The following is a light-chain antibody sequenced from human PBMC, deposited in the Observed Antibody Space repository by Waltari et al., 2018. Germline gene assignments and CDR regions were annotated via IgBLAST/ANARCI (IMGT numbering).Light chain of an antibody. V-gene: IGKV1-9*01. CDR3: QHLDSYPT. CDR1: QAPSSY. J-gene: IGKJ4*01. CDR2: AAS. Sequence: IQLTQSPSSLSASVGDRVTITCRASQAPSSYLALYQQKPGKAPRLLIYAASTLQSGVPSRFSGSDSGTAFTLTISGLQPEDFATYYCQHLDSYPTFGGGTKVEIK.